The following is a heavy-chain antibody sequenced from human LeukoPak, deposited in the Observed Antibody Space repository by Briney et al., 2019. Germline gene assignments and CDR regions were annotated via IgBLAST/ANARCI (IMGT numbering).Heavy chain of an antibody. V-gene: IGHV4-59*01. CDR2: ISYSETT. CDR3: ARDKGLPQAFDI. CDR1: GGSISSFY. D-gene: IGHD5/OR15-5a*01. Sequence: SEALSLTCTVCGGSISSFYWSWIRQPPGKGLEYIGYISYSETTSYNPSLKSRVTISVDTSKNQFSLKLTSVTAADTAVYYCARDKGLPQAFDIWGQGTMVTVSS. J-gene: IGHJ3*02.